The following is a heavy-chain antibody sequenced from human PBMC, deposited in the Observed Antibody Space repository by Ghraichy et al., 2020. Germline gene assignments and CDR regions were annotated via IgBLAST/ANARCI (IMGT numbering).Heavy chain of an antibody. CDR1: GFTFSGSA. V-gene: IGHV3-73*01. J-gene: IGHJ5*02. Sequence: GESLNISYAASGFTFSGSAMHWVRQASGKGLEWVGRIRSKANSYATAYAASVKGRFTISRDDSKNTAYLQMNSLKTEDTAVYYCTRPTPGSSGWFDPWGQGTLVTVSS. CDR3: TRPTPGSSGWFDP. D-gene: IGHD2-15*01. CDR2: IRSKANSYAT.